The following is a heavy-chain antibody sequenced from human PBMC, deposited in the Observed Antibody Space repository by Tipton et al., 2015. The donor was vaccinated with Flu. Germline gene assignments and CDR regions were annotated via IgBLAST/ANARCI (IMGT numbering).Heavy chain of an antibody. CDR1: GDSIASNYY. V-gene: IGHV4-38-2*01. D-gene: IGHD4-11*01. CDR3: ARRTFSNYVSEPKNWFDF. J-gene: IGHJ5*01. CDR2: AHRSGST. Sequence: TLSLTCSVSGDSIASNYYWGWIRQPPEKGLEWIGNAHRSGSTYYNPSLRSRVTMSVARSNDQFSLWLTSVTAADTAVYFCARRTFSNYVSEPKNWFDFWGQGTLVTVSS.